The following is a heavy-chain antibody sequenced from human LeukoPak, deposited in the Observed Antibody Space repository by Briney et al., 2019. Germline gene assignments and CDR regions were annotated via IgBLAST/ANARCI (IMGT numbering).Heavy chain of an antibody. CDR3: ASPVKYYDTWSGYPPFDY. CDR2: IIPMSGTA. Sequence: SVKVSCTASGGTFNNFAISWVRQAPGQGLEWVGGIIPMSGTANYAQKFQGRVTITADESTSTAYMELSSLRSEDTAIYYCASPVKYYDTWSGYPPFDYWGQGTLVTVSS. V-gene: IGHV1-69*01. CDR1: GGTFNNFA. D-gene: IGHD3-3*01. J-gene: IGHJ4*02.